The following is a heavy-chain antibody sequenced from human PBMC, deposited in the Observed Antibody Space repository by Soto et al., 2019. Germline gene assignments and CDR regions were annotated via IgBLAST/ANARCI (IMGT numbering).Heavy chain of an antibody. CDR3: AKVPAYDYVGGTYYYFDS. D-gene: IGHD3-16*01. CDR2: ISGGGSST. CDR1: GFTFSNYA. Sequence: GGSLRLSCAASGFTFSNYAMSWVRQAPGKGLEWVSSISGGGSSTYYADSVKGRFTISRDNSKNTIYLQMNSLRAEDTAVYYCAKVPAYDYVGGTYYYFDSWGLGAVLTVSS. J-gene: IGHJ4*02. V-gene: IGHV3-23*01.